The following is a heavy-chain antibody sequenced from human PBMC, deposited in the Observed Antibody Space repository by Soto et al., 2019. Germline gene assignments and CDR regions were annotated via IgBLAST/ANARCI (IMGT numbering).Heavy chain of an antibody. CDR3: AREGAPSWSSYNNGMDV. V-gene: IGHV6-1*01. D-gene: IGHD2-2*01. CDR2: TYYRFKWYN. CDR1: GDSVSSNSAA. J-gene: IGHJ6*02. Sequence: QTLSLTRAISGDSVSSNSAAWDSIRQPPSRGLEWRGRTYYRFKWYNDYAVSVKRRITITPDTSKNQISLQLNSLTPEDTAVYYCAREGAPSWSSYNNGMDVWGQGTTVTVSS.